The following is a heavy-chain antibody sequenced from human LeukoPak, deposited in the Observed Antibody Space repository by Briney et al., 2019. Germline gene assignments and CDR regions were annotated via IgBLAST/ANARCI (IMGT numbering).Heavy chain of an antibody. Sequence: GGSLRLSCAASGVTFRSYSMNWVRQAPGKGLEWVSSISSSSSYIYYADSVRGRFTISRDNAKNSLYLRMNSLRAEDTAVYYCARQLPIAAAGTVDYWGQGTLVSVSS. CDR2: ISSSSSYI. CDR1: GVTFRSYS. CDR3: ARQLPIAAAGTVDY. J-gene: IGHJ4*02. V-gene: IGHV3-21*01. D-gene: IGHD6-13*01.